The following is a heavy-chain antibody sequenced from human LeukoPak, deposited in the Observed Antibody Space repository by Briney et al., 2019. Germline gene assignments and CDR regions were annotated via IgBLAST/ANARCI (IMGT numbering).Heavy chain of an antibody. Sequence: SETLSLTCTVSGGSISSYYWSWIRQPPGKGLEWIGYIYYSGSTNYNPSLKSRVTISVDTSKNQFSLKLSSVTAADTAVYYCARDFINWNDGIYFDYWGQGTLVTVSS. V-gene: IGHV4-59*12. CDR2: IYYSGST. CDR3: ARDFINWNDGIYFDY. J-gene: IGHJ4*02. D-gene: IGHD1-20*01. CDR1: GGSISSYY.